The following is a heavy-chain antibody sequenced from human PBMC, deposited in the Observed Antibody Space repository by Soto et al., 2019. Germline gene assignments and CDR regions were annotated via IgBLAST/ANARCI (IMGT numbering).Heavy chain of an antibody. CDR3: ARQSGDYYDRRGYYPSAFDV. CDR2: IYYSGNT. V-gene: IGHV4-39*01. D-gene: IGHD3-22*01. Sequence: QLQLQESGPGLVKPSETLSLTCTVSGGSIRSDNYYWGWLRQPPGKGLEWIGTIYYSGNTYYNPSFASRITISVDTSKKQLSLDLSSVTAADTAVYYCARQSGDYYDRRGYYPSAFDVWGQGTMVTVSS. J-gene: IGHJ3*01. CDR1: GGSIRSDNYY.